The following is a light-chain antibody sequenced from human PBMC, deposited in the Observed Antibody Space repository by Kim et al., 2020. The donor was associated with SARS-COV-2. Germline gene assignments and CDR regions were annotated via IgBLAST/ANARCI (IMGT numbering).Light chain of an antibody. Sequence: SVSPRQTASITCSGDKLGDKYACWYQQKPGQSPVLVIYQDSKRPSGIPERFSGSNSGNTATLTIRGTQAMDEADYYCQAWDSSTAVFGGGTQLTVL. CDR2: QDS. CDR3: QAWDSSTAV. J-gene: IGLJ3*02. V-gene: IGLV3-1*01. CDR1: KLGDKY.